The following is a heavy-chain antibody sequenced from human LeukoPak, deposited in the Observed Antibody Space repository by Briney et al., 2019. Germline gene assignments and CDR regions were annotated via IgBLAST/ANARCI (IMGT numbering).Heavy chain of an antibody. D-gene: IGHD2-2*01. CDR2: INHSGST. Sequence: SETLSLTCAVYGGSFSGYYWSWIRQPPGKGLEWIGEINHSGSTNYNPSLKSRVTISVDTSKNQFSLKLSSVTAADTAVYYCARGIVVVPAAHNDALDIWGQGTMVTVSS. V-gene: IGHV4-34*01. J-gene: IGHJ3*02. CDR1: GGSFSGYY. CDR3: ARGIVVVPAAHNDALDI.